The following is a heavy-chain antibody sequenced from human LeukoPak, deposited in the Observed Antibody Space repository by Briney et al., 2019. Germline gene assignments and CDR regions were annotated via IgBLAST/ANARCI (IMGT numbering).Heavy chain of an antibody. Sequence: SETLSLTCTVSGGSISSSSYYWGWIRQPPGKGLEWIGSIYYSGSTYYNPSLKSRVTISVDTSKNQFSLKLSSVTAADTAVYYCARVYTSPIGNNMRFDPWGQGTLVTVSS. V-gene: IGHV4-39*07. CDR2: IYYSGST. D-gene: IGHD1/OR15-1a*01. J-gene: IGHJ5*02. CDR3: ARVYTSPIGNNMRFDP. CDR1: GGSISSSSYY.